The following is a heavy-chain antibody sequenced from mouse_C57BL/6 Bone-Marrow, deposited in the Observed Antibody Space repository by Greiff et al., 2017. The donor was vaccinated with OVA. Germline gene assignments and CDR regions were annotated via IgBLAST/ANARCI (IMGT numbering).Heavy chain of an antibody. J-gene: IGHJ2*01. CDR3: SYYDYDGGY. V-gene: IGHV14-4*01. CDR1: GFNIKDDY. CDR2: IDPENGDT. Sequence: VQLQQSGAELVRPGASVKLSCTASGFNIKDDYMHWVKQRPEQGLEWIGWIDPENGDTEYASKFQGKATITADTSSHTAYLQLSSLTSEDTAVYYCSYYDYDGGYWGQGTTLTVSS. D-gene: IGHD2-4*01.